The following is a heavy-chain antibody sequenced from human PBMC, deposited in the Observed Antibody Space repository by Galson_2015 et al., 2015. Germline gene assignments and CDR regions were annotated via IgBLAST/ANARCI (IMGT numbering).Heavy chain of an antibody. Sequence: SLRLSCAASGFTVSSNYMSWVRQAPGKGLEWVSVIYSGGSTYYADSVKGRFTISRDNSKNTLYLQMNSLRAEDTAVYYCAREKLTGAGGYFDYWGQGTLVTVSS. D-gene: IGHD7-27*01. CDR3: AREKLTGAGGYFDY. J-gene: IGHJ4*02. CDR1: GFTVSSNY. V-gene: IGHV3-53*01. CDR2: IYSGGST.